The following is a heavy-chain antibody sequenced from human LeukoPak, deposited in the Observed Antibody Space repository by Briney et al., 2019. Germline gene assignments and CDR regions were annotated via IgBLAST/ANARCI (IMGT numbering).Heavy chain of an antibody. D-gene: IGHD5-12*01. CDR3: ARRKVATADY. CDR1: GFTFSSYA. J-gene: IGHJ4*02. Sequence: GGSLRLSCAASGFTFSSYAMHWVRQAPGKGLEWVAVISYDGSNKYYADSVKGRFTISRENSKNTLYLQMNSLRAEDTAVYYCARRKVATADYWGQGTLVTVSS. CDR2: ISYDGSNK. V-gene: IGHV3-30*04.